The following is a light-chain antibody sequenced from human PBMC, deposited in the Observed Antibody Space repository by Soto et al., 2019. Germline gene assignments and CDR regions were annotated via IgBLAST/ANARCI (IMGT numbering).Light chain of an antibody. V-gene: IGKV1-5*01. CDR1: QNIVNW. CDR2: GAS. Sequence: DIQMTQSPSTLSPSVGDRVTITCRASQNIVNWLAWYQQKPGKAPKILIYGASTLERGVPSRFSGSGSGTEFTLTITNLQPDDFATHYCQQYSTYSATFGQGTRLEIK. J-gene: IGKJ5*01. CDR3: QQYSTYSAT.